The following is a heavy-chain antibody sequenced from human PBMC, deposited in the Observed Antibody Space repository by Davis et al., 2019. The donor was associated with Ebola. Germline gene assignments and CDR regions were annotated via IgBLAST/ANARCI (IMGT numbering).Heavy chain of an antibody. CDR2: ISYDGSNK. CDR1: GFTFRNYA. J-gene: IGHJ3*02. V-gene: IGHV3-30-3*02. Sequence: PGGSLRLSCAASGFTFRNYAMHWVRQAPGKGLEWVAVISYDGSNKYYADSVKGRFTISRDNSKNTLYLQMNSLRAEDTAVYYCAKGFMSSGWYPDRNDAFDIWGQGTMVTVSS. CDR3: AKGFMSSGWYPDRNDAFDI. D-gene: IGHD6-19*01.